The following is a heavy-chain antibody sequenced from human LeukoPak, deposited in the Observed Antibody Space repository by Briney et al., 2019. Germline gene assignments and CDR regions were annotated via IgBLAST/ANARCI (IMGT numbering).Heavy chain of an antibody. Sequence: GESLKISCKGSGYSFTNYWIGWVRQMPGKGLEWMGIIYPGDSKTRYSPSFQGQVTISADKSTSTAYLQWSSLKASDTAMYYCARHEPYYFGSGSHFDYWGQGTLVTVSS. D-gene: IGHD3-10*01. CDR3: ARHEPYYFGSGSHFDY. V-gene: IGHV5-51*01. CDR1: GYSFTNYW. CDR2: IYPGDSKT. J-gene: IGHJ4*02.